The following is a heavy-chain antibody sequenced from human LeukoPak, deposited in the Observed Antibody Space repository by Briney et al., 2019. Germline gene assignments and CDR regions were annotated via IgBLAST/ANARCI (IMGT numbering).Heavy chain of an antibody. CDR1: GFTFSSYA. V-gene: IGHV3-23*01. CDR2: ISGSGGST. CDR3: AKDSKVTMVRGVHFDY. Sequence: GGSLRLSCAASGFTFSSYAMSWVRQPPGKGLEWVSAISGSGGSTYYADSVKGRFTISRDNSKNTLYLQMNSLRAEDTAVYYCAKDSKVTMVRGVHFDYWGQGSLVTVSS. D-gene: IGHD3-10*01. J-gene: IGHJ4*02.